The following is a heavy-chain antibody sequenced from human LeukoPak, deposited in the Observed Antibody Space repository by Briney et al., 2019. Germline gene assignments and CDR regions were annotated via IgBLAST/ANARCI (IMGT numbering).Heavy chain of an antibody. J-gene: IGHJ3*02. V-gene: IGHV3-74*01. CDR3: AKDKGRSGSYFSGAFDI. CDR2: INSDGSST. CDR1: GSTFSTYW. D-gene: IGHD1-26*01. Sequence: GGSLRLSCVASGSTFSTYWMHLVRQAPGKGLVWVSRINSDGSSTTYADSVKGRFTISGDNSKNTLYLQMTSRRAEDTAVYYCAKDKGRSGSYFSGAFDIWGQGTMVTVSS.